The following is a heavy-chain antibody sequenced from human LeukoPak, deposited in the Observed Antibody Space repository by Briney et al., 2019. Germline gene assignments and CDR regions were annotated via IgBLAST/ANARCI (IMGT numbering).Heavy chain of an antibody. CDR1: GFTFSDYY. V-gene: IGHV3-11*06. J-gene: IGHJ4*02. D-gene: IGHD3-3*01. CDR2: ISSSSNYI. Sequence: GGSLRLSCAASGFTFSDYYMSWIRQAPGKGLEWVSYISSSSNYIYYADSVKGRFTISRDNAKNSLYLQMNSLRAEDTAVYYCARGPEWLPGVFDYWGQGTLVTVSS. CDR3: ARGPEWLPGVFDY.